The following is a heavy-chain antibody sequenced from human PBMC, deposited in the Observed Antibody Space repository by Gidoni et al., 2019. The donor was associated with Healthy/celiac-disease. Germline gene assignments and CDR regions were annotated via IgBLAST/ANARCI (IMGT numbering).Heavy chain of an antibody. CDR2: IKSKTDGGTT. CDR3: TTDDVDFTIFGVVIRTTPGY. V-gene: IGHV3-15*01. J-gene: IGHJ4*02. D-gene: IGHD3-3*01. Sequence: EVQLVESGGGLVKPGGSLRLSCAASGFTFSNAWMSWVRQAPGKGLEWVGRIKSKTDGGTTDYAAPVKGRFTISRDDSKNTLYLQMNSLKTEDTAVYYCTTDDVDFTIFGVVIRTTPGYWGQGTLVTVSS. CDR1: GFTFSNAW.